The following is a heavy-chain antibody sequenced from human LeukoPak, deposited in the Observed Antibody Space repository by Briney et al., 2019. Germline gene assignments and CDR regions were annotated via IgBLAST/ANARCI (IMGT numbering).Heavy chain of an antibody. CDR1: GYTFTSYG. CDR2: ISAYNGNT. CDR3: TRYILTGYSPYYFDY. V-gene: IGHV1-18*01. J-gene: IGHJ4*02. Sequence: ASVKVSCKASGYTFTSYGISWVRQAPGQGLEWMGWISAYNGNTNYAQKLQGRVTMTTDTSTSTAYMELRSLRSDDTAMYYCTRYILTGYSPYYFDYWGQGTLVTVSS. D-gene: IGHD3-9*01.